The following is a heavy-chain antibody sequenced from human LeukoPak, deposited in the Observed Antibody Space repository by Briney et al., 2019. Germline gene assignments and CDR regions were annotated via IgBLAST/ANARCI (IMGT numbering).Heavy chain of an antibody. CDR1: GGSISSSSYY. CDR2: IYYSGST. Sequence: LSETLSLTCTVSGGSISSSSYYWGWIRQPPGKGLEWIGSIYYSGSTYYNPSLKSRVTISVDTSKNQFSLKLSSVTAADTAVYYCASRDITMVRGVTEDYWGQGTLVTVSS. CDR3: ASRDITMVRGVTEDY. D-gene: IGHD3-10*01. J-gene: IGHJ4*02. V-gene: IGHV4-39*07.